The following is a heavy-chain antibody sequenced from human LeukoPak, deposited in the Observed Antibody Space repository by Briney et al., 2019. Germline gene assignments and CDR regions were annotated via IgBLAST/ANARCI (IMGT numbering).Heavy chain of an antibody. CDR1: GFTFSSYS. Sequence: GGSLRLSCAAAGFTFSSYSMNCVRQAPGKGLEWVSSITSSSTYIYYADSVKGRFTISRDNAKNSLRLQMNSLRAEDTAVYYCARDSSIQSLDPWGQGTLVTVSS. CDR3: ARDSSIQSLDP. D-gene: IGHD5-18*01. CDR2: ITSSSTYI. V-gene: IGHV3-21*01. J-gene: IGHJ5*02.